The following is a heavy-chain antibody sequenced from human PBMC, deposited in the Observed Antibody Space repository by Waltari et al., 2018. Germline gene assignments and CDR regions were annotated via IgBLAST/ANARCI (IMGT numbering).Heavy chain of an antibody. J-gene: IGHJ4*02. CDR3: AREWSNSTTWFGGFFDL. V-gene: IGHV3-53*01. D-gene: IGHD3-16*01. CDR2: IYNDGTT. CDR1: GFTISDNY. Sequence: EVQLVESGGGLVQSGGFLSLSCAASGFTISDNYMSWVRQAPGKGLEWVAVIYNDGTTYYADSVKGRFFISRDKSKNEVFLHMYGLRGDDAAIYYCAREWSNSTTWFGGFFDLWGQGTLVVVSS.